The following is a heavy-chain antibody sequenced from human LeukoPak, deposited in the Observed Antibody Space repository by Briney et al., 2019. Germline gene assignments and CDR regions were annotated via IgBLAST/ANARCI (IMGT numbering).Heavy chain of an antibody. CDR3: ARSYSSSSFWFDP. V-gene: IGHV4-4*09. Sequence: SETLSLTCTVSGASVTTHYWSWIRQPPGKGLEWIGYIYTSGSTNYNPSLKSRVTISVDTSKNQFSLKLSSVTAADTAVYYCARSYSSSSFWFDPWGQGTLVTVSS. D-gene: IGHD6-6*01. CDR1: GASVTTHY. J-gene: IGHJ5*02. CDR2: IYTSGST.